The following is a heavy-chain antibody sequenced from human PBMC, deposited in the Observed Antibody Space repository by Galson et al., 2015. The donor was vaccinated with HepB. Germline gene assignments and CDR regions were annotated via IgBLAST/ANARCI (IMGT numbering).Heavy chain of an antibody. V-gene: IGHV5-51*01. Sequence: QSGAEVKKPGESLRISCKGSGYRFTTYWIGWVRQMPGKGLEWMGIIYPGDSETRYSPSFQGHVTISADKSISTVYLQWSSLKASDTAMYYCARLLYGSGSYSDYWGQGTLVTVSS. CDR3: ARLLYGSGSYSDY. D-gene: IGHD3-10*01. CDR1: GYRFTTYW. J-gene: IGHJ4*02. CDR2: IYPGDSET.